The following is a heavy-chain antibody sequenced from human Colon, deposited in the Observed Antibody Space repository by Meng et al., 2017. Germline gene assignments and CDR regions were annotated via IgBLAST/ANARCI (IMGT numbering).Heavy chain of an antibody. J-gene: IGHJ4*02. V-gene: IGHV4-30-4*01. D-gene: IGHD3-22*01. Sequence: QPQLQESGPGLVKPSEALSLTCSVSGGSISTSGYYWSWIRQPPGKGLEWIAYIYYSGSSYYNPSLKSRVAISVDTSKNQFSLRLSSVTAADTAVFYCARGSASYYGFDSWGQGTLVTVSS. CDR2: IYYSGSS. CDR1: GGSISTSGYY. CDR3: ARGSASYYGFDS.